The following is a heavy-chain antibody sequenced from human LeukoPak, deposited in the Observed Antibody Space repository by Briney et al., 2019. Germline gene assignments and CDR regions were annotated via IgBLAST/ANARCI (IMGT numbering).Heavy chain of an antibody. V-gene: IGHV4-59*08. CDR3: ARGLGGSYGAWYAFDF. J-gene: IGHJ3*01. CDR1: GGSISSYY. Sequence: PSETLSLTCTVSGGSISSYYWSWIRQPPGKRLVWIGYIYYSGSTNYNPSLKSRVTISVDTSKNHFSLKLSSVTAADTAVYYCARGLGGSYGAWYAFDFWGQGTMVTVSS. CDR2: IYYSGST. D-gene: IGHD5-18*01.